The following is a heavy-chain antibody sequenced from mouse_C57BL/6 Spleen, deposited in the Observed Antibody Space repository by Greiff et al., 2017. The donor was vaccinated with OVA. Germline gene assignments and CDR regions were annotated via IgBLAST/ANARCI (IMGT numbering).Heavy chain of an antibody. J-gene: IGHJ4*01. Sequence: QVQLQQPGAELVKPGASVKLSCKASGYTFTSYWLHWVKQRPGQGLEWIGMIHPNSGSTNYNEKFKSKATLTVDKSSSTAYMQLSSLTSEDSAVYYCAHGSSYYAMDYWGQGTSVTVSS. D-gene: IGHD1-1*01. CDR1: GYTFTSYW. CDR2: IHPNSGST. V-gene: IGHV1-64*01. CDR3: AHGSSYYAMDY.